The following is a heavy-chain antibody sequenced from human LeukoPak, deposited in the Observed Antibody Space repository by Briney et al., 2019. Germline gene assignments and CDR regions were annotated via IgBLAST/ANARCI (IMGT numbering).Heavy chain of an antibody. Sequence: GGSLRLSCAASGFTFSSYAMSWVRQAPGEGLVWVSRINSDGSSTSYADSVKGRFTISRDNAKNTLYLQMNSLRAVDTAVYYCARVAIAAAQGRGSFNWFDPWGQGTLVTVSS. CDR3: ARVAIAAAQGRGSFNWFDP. J-gene: IGHJ5*02. V-gene: IGHV3-74*01. CDR2: INSDGSST. D-gene: IGHD6-13*01. CDR1: GFTFSSYA.